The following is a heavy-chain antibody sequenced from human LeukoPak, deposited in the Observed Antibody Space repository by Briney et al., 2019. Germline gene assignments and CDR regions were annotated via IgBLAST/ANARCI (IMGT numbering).Heavy chain of an antibody. D-gene: IGHD2-2*01. CDR2: INHSGST. J-gene: IGHJ5*02. CDR3: ARRREYCTSTSCSDVWFDP. CDR1: GGAFSYYY. Sequence: SETLSLTCAVYGGAFSYYYWGWIRQPPGKGLEWIGGINHSGSTNYNPSLKSRVTISVDTSKNQFSLKLSSVTAADTAVYYCARRREYCTSTSCSDVWFDPWGQGTLVTVSS. V-gene: IGHV4-34*01.